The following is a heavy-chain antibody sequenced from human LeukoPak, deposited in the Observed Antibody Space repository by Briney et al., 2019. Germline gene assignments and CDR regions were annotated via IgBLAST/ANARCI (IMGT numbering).Heavy chain of an antibody. CDR2: ISPGGPT. V-gene: IGHV3-53*01. CDR3: ARAKPKNMVRGLIMRRESRYYFDY. J-gene: IGHJ4*02. CDR1: GFTFSSYE. Sequence: WGSLRLSCAASGFTFSSYEMNWVRQAPGKGLEWVSGISPGGPTYYADSVKGRFTISRDNSKSTLYIQMNSLRAEDTAVYYCARAKPKNMVRGLIMRRESRYYFDYWGQGTLVTVSS. D-gene: IGHD3-10*01.